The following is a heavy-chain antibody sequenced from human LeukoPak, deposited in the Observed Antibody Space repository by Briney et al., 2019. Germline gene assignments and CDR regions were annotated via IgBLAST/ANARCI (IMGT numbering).Heavy chain of an antibody. V-gene: IGHV3-23*01. CDR3: AKDQDQLLLYYYYGTDV. CDR1: GFTFSSYA. J-gene: IGHJ6*02. Sequence: GGSLRLSCAASGFTFSSYAMSWVRQAPGKGLEWVSAISGSGGSTYYADSVKGRFTISRDNSKNTLYLQMNSLRAEDTAVYYCAKDQDQLLLYYYYGTDVWGQGTTVTVSS. D-gene: IGHD2-2*01. CDR2: ISGSGGST.